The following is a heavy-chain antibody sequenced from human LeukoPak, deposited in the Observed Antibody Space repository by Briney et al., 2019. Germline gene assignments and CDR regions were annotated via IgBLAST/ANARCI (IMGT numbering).Heavy chain of an antibody. J-gene: IGHJ5*02. Sequence: ASVKVSCKASGYTFTGYYMHWVRQAPGQGLEWMGWINPNSGGTNYAQKFQGRVTMTRDTYIRTAYMELSRLRSDDTAVYYCATRITMVRGVINFSWFDPWGQGTLVTVSS. D-gene: IGHD3-10*01. CDR1: GYTFTGYY. CDR3: ATRITMVRGVINFSWFDP. CDR2: INPNSGGT. V-gene: IGHV1-2*02.